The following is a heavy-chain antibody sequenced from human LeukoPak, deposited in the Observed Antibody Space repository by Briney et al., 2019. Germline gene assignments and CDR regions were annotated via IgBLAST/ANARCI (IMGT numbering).Heavy chain of an antibody. CDR1: GYTFTGYY. J-gene: IGHJ4*02. Sequence: EASVKVSCKASGYTFTGYYMHWVRQAPGQGLEWMGWMNPNSGNTGYAQKFQGRVTMTRNTSISTAYMELSSLRSEDTAVYYCARGIWFGGGYFDYWGQGTLVTVSS. CDR2: MNPNSGNT. CDR3: ARGIWFGGGYFDY. D-gene: IGHD3-10*01. V-gene: IGHV1-8*02.